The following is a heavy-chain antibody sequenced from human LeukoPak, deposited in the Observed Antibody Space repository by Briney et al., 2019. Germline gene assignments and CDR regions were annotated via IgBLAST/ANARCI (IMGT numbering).Heavy chain of an antibody. D-gene: IGHD3-22*01. CDR3: AKDAEKRYYYDSSGYSYFDY. CDR2: ISGSGGST. CDR1: GFTFSSYA. J-gene: IGHJ4*02. Sequence: PGGSLRLSCAASGFTFSSYAMHWVRQAPGKGLEWVSAISGSGGSTYYADSVKGRFTISRDNSKNTLYLQMNSLRAEDTAVYYCAKDAEKRYYYDSSGYSYFDYWGQGTLVTVSS. V-gene: IGHV3-23*01.